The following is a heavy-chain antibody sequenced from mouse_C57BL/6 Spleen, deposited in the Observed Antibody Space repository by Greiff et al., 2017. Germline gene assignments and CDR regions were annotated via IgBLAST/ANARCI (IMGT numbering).Heavy chain of an antibody. CDR3: ARDPGRGAMDY. J-gene: IGHJ4*01. Sequence: EVQGVESGGGLVKPGGSLKLSCAASGFTFSSYAMSWVRQTPEKRLEWVATISDGGSYTYYPDNVKGRFTISRDNAKNNRYLQMSHLKSEDTAMYYCARDPGRGAMDYWGQGTSVTVSS. D-gene: IGHD3-3*01. V-gene: IGHV5-4*01. CDR1: GFTFSSYA. CDR2: ISDGGSYT.